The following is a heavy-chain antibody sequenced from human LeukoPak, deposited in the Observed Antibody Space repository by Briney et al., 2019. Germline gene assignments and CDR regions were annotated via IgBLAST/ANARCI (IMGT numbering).Heavy chain of an antibody. CDR3: TSWRSSGFSY. V-gene: IGHV3-73*01. J-gene: IGHJ4*02. CDR1: GLTFSGSA. D-gene: IGHD6-19*01. Sequence: GGSLKLPCAASGLTFSGSAIHWVRQASGKGLEWVGRIRSKANSYATAYTASVQGRFTISRDDSKNTAYLQMNSLKTEDTAVYYCTSWRSSGFSYWGQGTLVTVSS. CDR2: IRSKANSYAT.